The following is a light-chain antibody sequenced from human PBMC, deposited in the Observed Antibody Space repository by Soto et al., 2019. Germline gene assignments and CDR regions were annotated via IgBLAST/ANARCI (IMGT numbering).Light chain of an antibody. CDR3: QLLNSSPALT. CDR2: AAS. J-gene: IGKJ4*01. Sequence: IQLTQSPSSLSGSVGDRVTITCRVSQGISSYLAWYQQKPGKAPKLLIYAASTLQSGVPSRFSGSGSGTDFTLTISSLQPEDFATYYCQLLNSSPALTFGGGTKVEIK. V-gene: IGKV1-9*01. CDR1: QGISSY.